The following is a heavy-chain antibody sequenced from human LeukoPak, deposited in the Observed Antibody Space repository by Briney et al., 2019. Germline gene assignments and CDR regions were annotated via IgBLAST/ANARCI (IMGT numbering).Heavy chain of an antibody. Sequence: GGSLRLSCAASGFTFSSYGMNWVRQAPGKGLEWVSSISSSSSYIHYADSVKGRFTISRDTAKNSLYLQMNSLRAEDTAVYYCARSPQGAFDIWGQGTMVTVSS. J-gene: IGHJ3*02. CDR1: GFTFSSYG. CDR2: ISSSSSYI. V-gene: IGHV3-21*01. CDR3: ARSPQGAFDI.